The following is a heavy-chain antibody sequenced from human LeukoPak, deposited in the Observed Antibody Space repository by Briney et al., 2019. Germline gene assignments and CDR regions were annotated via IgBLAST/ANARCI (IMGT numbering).Heavy chain of an antibody. D-gene: IGHD6-19*01. CDR1: GGSISSYY. Sequence: SETLSLTCTSAGGSISSYYWSWIRQPAGKGLEWIGRIYTSGSTNYNPSLKSRVTMSVDTSKNQFYLKLRSVTAADTAVYYCARAHSSGWLFDYWGQGTLVTVSS. CDR2: IYTSGST. V-gene: IGHV4-4*07. CDR3: ARAHSSGWLFDY. J-gene: IGHJ4*02.